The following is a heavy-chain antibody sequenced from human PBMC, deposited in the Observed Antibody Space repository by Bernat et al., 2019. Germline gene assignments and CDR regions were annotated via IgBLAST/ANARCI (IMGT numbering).Heavy chain of an antibody. Sequence: EVQLVESGGGLIQPGGSLRLSCVASGFTVSSNYMSWVRQAPGKGLEWVSVIYSGGSTYYADSVKGRFTISRDNSKNTLYLQMNSLRAEDTAVYYCAREPGYCSGGSCSRMDVWGKGTTVTVSS. J-gene: IGHJ6*04. V-gene: IGHV3-53*01. CDR1: GFTVSSNY. D-gene: IGHD2-15*01. CDR3: AREPGYCSGGSCSRMDV. CDR2: IYSGGST.